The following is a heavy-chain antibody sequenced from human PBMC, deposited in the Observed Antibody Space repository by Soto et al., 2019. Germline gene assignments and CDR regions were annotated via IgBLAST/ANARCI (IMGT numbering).Heavy chain of an antibody. Sequence: GGSLRLSCAASGFRFSSFGMHWVRQGPGKGLEWVSVIWYDGSNSYYADSVRGRFTVSKDNSRDTLYLQMNSVRDEDTAVYYCTTVRGSGSSRWCAEYWGQGTLVTVSS. V-gene: IGHV3-33*01. D-gene: IGHD6-13*01. CDR1: GFRFSSFG. CDR2: IWYDGSNS. CDR3: TTVRGSGSSRWCAEY. J-gene: IGHJ4*02.